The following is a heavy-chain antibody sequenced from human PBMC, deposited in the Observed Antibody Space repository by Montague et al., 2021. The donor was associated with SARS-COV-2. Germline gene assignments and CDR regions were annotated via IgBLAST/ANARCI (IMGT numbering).Heavy chain of an antibody. V-gene: IGHV4-61*02. CDR2: IYNSGTT. CDR3: VRLAGLRGAFDI. CDR1: GGSISSGSYY. Sequence: TLSLTCTVSGGSISSGSYYWSWIRQPAGKGLEWIGSIYNSGTTYYNPSLTSRVTISVDTSKNQFSLKLCPVTAADTAVYYCVRLAGLRGAFDIWGQGTMVTVSP. D-gene: IGHD5-12*01. J-gene: IGHJ3*02.